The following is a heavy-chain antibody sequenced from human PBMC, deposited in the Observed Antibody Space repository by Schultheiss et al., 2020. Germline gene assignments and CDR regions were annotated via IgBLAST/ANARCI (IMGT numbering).Heavy chain of an antibody. CDR1: GFTFSNHW. V-gene: IGHV3-74*01. CDR3: ARERYSAYDL. J-gene: IGHJ5*02. D-gene: IGHD5-12*01. CDR2: INGDGSDT. Sequence: GGSLRLSCAASGFTFSNHWMHWVRQAPGKGLVWVSRINGDGSDTGYADSVKGRLTISRDNAKNTMYLQMNSLRAEDTAVYYCARERYSAYDLWGQGTLVTVSS.